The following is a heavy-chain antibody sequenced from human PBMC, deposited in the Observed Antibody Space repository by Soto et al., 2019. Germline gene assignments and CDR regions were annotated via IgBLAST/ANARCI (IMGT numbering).Heavy chain of an antibody. J-gene: IGHJ4*02. D-gene: IGHD6-13*01. CDR3: AKAPRIAAAGHYFDY. Sequence: GGSLRLSCAASGFTFSSYAMNWVRQAPGKGLEWVSAISSSGGSTYYADSVKGRFTISRDNSKNTLYLQINSLRAEDTAVYYCAKAPRIAAAGHYFDYWGQGTLVTVSS. CDR2: ISSSGGST. V-gene: IGHV3-23*01. CDR1: GFTFSSYA.